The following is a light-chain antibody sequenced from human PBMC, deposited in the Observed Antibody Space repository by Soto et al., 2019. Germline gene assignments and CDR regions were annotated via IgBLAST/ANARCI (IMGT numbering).Light chain of an antibody. CDR3: DEYDTYART. V-gene: IGKV1-5*03. CDR2: EGS. J-gene: IGKJ1*01. CDR1: QNINTW. Sequence: DIQMTQSPSTLSASVGDRVTITCRASQNINTWLAWYQQKPGEAPKLLIYEGSTLERGVPSRFSGSGAGTESTIIISRRQPDDFASCCGDEYDTYARTFGQGIKVEVE.